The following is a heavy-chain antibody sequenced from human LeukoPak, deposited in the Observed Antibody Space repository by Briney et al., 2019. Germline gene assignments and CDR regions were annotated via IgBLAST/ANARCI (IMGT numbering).Heavy chain of an antibody. CDR2: IIPILGIA. Sequence: SVKVSCKASGGTFSSYAISWVRQAPGQGLEWMGRIIPILGIANYAQKFQGRVTITADKSTSTAYMGLSSLRSEDTAVYYCASVPDSSSWYYPNFDYWGQGTLVTVSS. CDR1: GGTFSSYA. J-gene: IGHJ4*02. CDR3: ASVPDSSSWYYPNFDY. V-gene: IGHV1-69*04. D-gene: IGHD6-13*01.